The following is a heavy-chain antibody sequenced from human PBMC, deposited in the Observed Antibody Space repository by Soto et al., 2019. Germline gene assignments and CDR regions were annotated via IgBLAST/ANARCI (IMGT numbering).Heavy chain of an antibody. V-gene: IGHV4-59*01. CDR3: AKYRRSEAEGYSLDY. J-gene: IGHJ4*02. Sequence: SETLSLTCTVSGDSISNYYWSWIRQPPGKRLEWLGCMQYRGFSIYNPSLEGRVTMSVDTSQNQFSLKVNSVNAADTAVYYWAKYRRSEAEGYSLDYWVRVSLVTVSS. CDR1: GDSISNYY. CDR2: MQYRGFS. D-gene: IGHD3-16*02.